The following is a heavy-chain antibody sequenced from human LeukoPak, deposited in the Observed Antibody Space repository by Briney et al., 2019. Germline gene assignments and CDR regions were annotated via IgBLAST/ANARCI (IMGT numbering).Heavy chain of an antibody. Sequence: GGSLRLSCGASGFSFSDYYMSWIREAPGKGLECISHISSSGTPYYADSVKGRFTISRDDAKDSLYLQMSSLRAEDTAVYYCASAPEYTGITVPGFRYWGQGTLVTVSS. V-gene: IGHV3-11*01. D-gene: IGHD6-19*01. CDR1: GFSFSDYY. CDR2: ISSSGTP. J-gene: IGHJ4*02. CDR3: ASAPEYTGITVPGFRY.